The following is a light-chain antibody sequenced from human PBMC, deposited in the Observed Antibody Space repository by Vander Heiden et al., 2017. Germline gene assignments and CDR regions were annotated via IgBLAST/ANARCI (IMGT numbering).Light chain of an antibody. CDR1: TGAVTSGHY. Sequence: QAVVTQEPSLTVSPGGTVTLTCGSSTGAVTSGHYPYWFQQKPAQAPRTLVYDNSNNRAVTPARFSGSIRGGTAALTLSGAPPEEEAEYYGLPSYSGDHVVFGGGTKLTVL. V-gene: IGLV7-46*01. J-gene: IGLJ2*01. CDR2: DNS. CDR3: LPSYSGDHVV.